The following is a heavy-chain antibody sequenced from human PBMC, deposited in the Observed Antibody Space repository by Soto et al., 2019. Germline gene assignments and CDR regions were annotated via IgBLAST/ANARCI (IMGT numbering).Heavy chain of an antibody. CDR2: IWYDGSNK. J-gene: IGHJ4*02. V-gene: IGHV3-33*01. CDR3: ARPGDNYYGSGSYGYFDY. CDR1: GFTFSSYG. Sequence: GGSLRLSCAASGFTFSSYGMHWVRQAPGKGLEWVAVIWYDGSNKYYADSVKGRFTISRDNSKNTLYLQMNSLRAEDTAVYYCARPGDNYYGSGSYGYFDYWGQGTLVTVSS. D-gene: IGHD3-10*01.